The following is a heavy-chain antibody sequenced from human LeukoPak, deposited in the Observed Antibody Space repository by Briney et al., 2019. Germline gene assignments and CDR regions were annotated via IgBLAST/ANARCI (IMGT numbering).Heavy chain of an antibody. D-gene: IGHD3-9*01. CDR3: ALTTYYYYYGMDV. J-gene: IGHJ6*02. Sequence: ASETVSFTSSGYTFTVYYMHWVRQAPGQGLEWMGWINPNSGGTNYAQKFQGRVTMTRDTSISTAYMELSRLRSDDTAVYYCALTTYYYYYGMDVWGQGTTVTVSS. CDR1: GYTFTVYY. CDR2: INPNSGGT. V-gene: IGHV1-2*02.